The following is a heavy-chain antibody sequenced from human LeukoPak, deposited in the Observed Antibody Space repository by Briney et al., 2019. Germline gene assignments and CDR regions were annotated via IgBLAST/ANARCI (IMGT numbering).Heavy chain of an antibody. V-gene: IGHV1-2*02. CDR3: ARDLDYYDSSGYLDY. J-gene: IGHJ4*02. CDR2: INPNSGGT. Sequence: ASVKVSCKASGYTFTSYYMHWVRQAPGQGLEWMGWINPNSGGTNYAQKFQGRVTMTRDTSISTAYMELSRLRSDDTAVYYCARDLDYYDSSGYLDYWGQGTLVTVSS. D-gene: IGHD3-22*01. CDR1: GYTFTSYY.